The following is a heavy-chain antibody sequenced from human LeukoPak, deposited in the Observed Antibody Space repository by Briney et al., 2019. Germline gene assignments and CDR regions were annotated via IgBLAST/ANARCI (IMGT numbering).Heavy chain of an antibody. CDR3: ARPEYGACDY. V-gene: IGHV5-51*01. D-gene: IGHD4/OR15-4a*01. Sequence: GESPKISCKGSGYSFTSYWIGWVRQMPGKGLEWMGIIYPGDSDTKYSPSFQGQVTISVDKSISTAYLQWSSLEASDTAMYYCARPEYGACDYWGQGTLVTVSS. CDR2: IYPGDSDT. CDR1: GYSFTSYW. J-gene: IGHJ4*02.